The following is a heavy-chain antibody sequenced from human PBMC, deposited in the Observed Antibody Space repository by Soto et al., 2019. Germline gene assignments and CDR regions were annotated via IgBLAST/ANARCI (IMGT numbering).Heavy chain of an antibody. V-gene: IGHV1-69*13. CDR2: IIPIFGTA. D-gene: IGHD3-22*01. J-gene: IGHJ3*02. CDR1: GGTFSSYA. Sequence: SVKVSCKASGGTFSSYAISRVRQAPGQGLEWMGGIIPIFGTANYAQKFQGRVTITADESTSTAYMELSSLRSEDTAVYYCARPVPYYDSSGHYLDAFDIWGQGTMVTVSS. CDR3: ARPVPYYDSSGHYLDAFDI.